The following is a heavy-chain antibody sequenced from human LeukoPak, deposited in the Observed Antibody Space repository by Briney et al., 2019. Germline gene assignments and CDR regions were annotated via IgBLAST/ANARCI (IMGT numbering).Heavy chain of an antibody. V-gene: IGHV3-9*01. CDR2: ISWNSGYI. Sequence: GGSLRLSCAASGFTFDNYAMHWVRQAPGKGLEWLSIISWNSGYIGYADSVKGRFTISRDNAKKSLDLQMNSLRAKDTAFYYCAKVRGTYSSGYFFDYWGQGTLVTVSS. J-gene: IGHJ4*02. CDR3: AKVRGTYSSGYFFDY. CDR1: GFTFDNYA. D-gene: IGHD6-19*01.